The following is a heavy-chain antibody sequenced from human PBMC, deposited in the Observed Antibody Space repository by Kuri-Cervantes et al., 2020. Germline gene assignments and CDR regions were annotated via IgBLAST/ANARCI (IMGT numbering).Heavy chain of an antibody. J-gene: IGHJ3*02. CDR3: AITAKRDSGNDAFDI. CDR2: INAGNGNT. V-gene: IGHV1-3*01. D-gene: IGHD1-14*01. CDR1: GYTFTSYA. Sequence: ASVKVSCKASGYTFTSYAMHWVRQAPGQRLEWMGWINAGNGNTKYSQKFQGRVTITRDTSASTAYMELSSLRAEDTAVYYCAITAKRDSGNDAFDIWGPGTMVTVSS.